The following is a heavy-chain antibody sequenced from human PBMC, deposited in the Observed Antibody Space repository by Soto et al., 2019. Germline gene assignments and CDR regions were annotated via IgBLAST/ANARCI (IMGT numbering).Heavy chain of an antibody. CDR1: GGSFSGYY. CDR3: ARPRRSLYGSGHNWFDP. V-gene: IGHV4-34*01. D-gene: IGHD3-10*01. CDR2: INHSGST. Sequence: SETLSLTCAVYGGSFSGYYWSWIRQPPGKGLEWIGEINHSGSTNYNPSLKSRVTISVDTSKNQFSLKLSSVTAADTAVYYCARPRRSLYGSGHNWFDPWGQGTLVTVSS. J-gene: IGHJ5*02.